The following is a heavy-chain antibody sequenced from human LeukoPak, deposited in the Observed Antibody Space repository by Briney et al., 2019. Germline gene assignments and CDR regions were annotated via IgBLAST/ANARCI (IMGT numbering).Heavy chain of an antibody. CDR1: GFTFSTYW. D-gene: IGHD3-22*01. CDR3: ARAPSEIGGYYPEYFRH. V-gene: IGHV3-74*01. Sequence: GGSLRLSCAASGFTFSTYWMHWVRQAPGKGLVWASRIKSDGGTSYADSVKGRFTISRDNAKKTVSLQMNSLRPEDTGVYYCARAPSEIGGYYPEYFRHWGQGTLVTVSS. J-gene: IGHJ1*01. CDR2: IKSDGGT.